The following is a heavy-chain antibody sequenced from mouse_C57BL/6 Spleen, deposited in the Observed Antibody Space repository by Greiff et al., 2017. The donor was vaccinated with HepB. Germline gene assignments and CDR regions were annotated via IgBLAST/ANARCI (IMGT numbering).Heavy chain of an antibody. CDR1: GYTFTSYW. CDR2: IYPGSGST. D-gene: IGHD3-2*02. V-gene: IGHV1-55*01. Sequence: QVQLQQPGAELVKPGASVKMSCKASGYTFTSYWITWVKQRPGQGLEWIGDIYPGSGSTNYNEKFKSKATLTVDTSSSTAYMQLSSLTSEDSAVYYCGRYRQVRHGGFAYWGQGTLVTVSA. CDR3: GRYRQVRHGGFAY. J-gene: IGHJ3*01.